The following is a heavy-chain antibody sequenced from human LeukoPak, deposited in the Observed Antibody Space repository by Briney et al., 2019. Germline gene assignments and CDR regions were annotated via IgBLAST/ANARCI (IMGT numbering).Heavy chain of an antibody. CDR2: IYHSGST. Sequence: SETLSLTCTVSGYSISSGYYWGWIRQPPGKGLEWIGSIYHSGSTYYNPSLKSRVAISVDTSKNQFSLKLSSVTAVDTAVYYCARVAFSGSSGLIAPHFDYWGQGTLVTVSS. CDR1: GYSISSGYY. J-gene: IGHJ4*02. CDR3: ARVAFSGSSGLIAPHFDY. V-gene: IGHV4-38-2*02. D-gene: IGHD3-22*01.